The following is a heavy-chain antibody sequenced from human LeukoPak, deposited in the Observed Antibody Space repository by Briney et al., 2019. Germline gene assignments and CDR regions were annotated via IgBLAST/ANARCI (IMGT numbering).Heavy chain of an antibody. CDR1: GASISTYY. Sequence: SETLSLTCTVSGASISTYYWSWIRQPAGKGLEWIGRIKTSGSTNYNPSLKSRVTMSVDTSKNQFSLKLSSVTAADTAVYYCAKALYHDTTGYLGTFDYWGQGTLVTVSS. V-gene: IGHV4-4*07. CDR3: AKALYHDTTGYLGTFDY. CDR2: IKTSGST. D-gene: IGHD3-22*01. J-gene: IGHJ4*02.